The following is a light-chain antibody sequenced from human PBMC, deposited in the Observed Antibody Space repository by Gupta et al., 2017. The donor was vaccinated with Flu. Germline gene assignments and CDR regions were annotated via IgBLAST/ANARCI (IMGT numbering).Light chain of an antibody. J-gene: IGKJ1*01. V-gene: IGKV3-20*01. CDR2: GAS. Sequence: EIVLTQSPGTLSLSPGERATLSCRASQSVSSSYLAWYQQKPGQAPRLLIYGASNRATGIPDRFSGSGSGTDFTLTISRLEPEDFAVYYWQQYGSSRTFGQGTKVEIK. CDR1: QSVSSSY. CDR3: QQYGSSRT.